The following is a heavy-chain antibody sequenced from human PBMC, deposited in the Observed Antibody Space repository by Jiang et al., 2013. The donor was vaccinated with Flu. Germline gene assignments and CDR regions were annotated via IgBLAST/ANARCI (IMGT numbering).Heavy chain of an antibody. CDR3: ATATLKAMFFSSTDYYYGMDV. J-gene: IGHJ6*02. CDR2: IDPSDSYT. D-gene: IGHD4-11*01. Sequence: GAEVKKPGESLRISCKGSGYSFTSYWISWVRQMPGKGLEWMGRIDPSDSYTNYSPSFQGHVTISADKSISTAYLQWSSLKASDTAMYYCATATLKAMFFSSTDYYYGMDVWGQGTTVTVSS. V-gene: IGHV5-10-1*01. CDR1: GYSFTSYW.